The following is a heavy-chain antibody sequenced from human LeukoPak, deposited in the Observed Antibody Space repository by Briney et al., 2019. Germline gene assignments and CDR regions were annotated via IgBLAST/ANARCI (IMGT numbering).Heavy chain of an antibody. J-gene: IGHJ4*02. CDR2: ISPDGGGT. CDR1: GLTVSSDG. CDR3: ATVTTGI. Sequence: PGGSLRLSCAASGLTVSSDGMTWVRQAPGKGLEWVSSISPDGGGTVYADSVKGRVTVSRDNSKNTLYLQMNSLRAEDTAMYYCATVTTGIWGQGTLVTVSS. D-gene: IGHD4-17*01. V-gene: IGHV3-23*01.